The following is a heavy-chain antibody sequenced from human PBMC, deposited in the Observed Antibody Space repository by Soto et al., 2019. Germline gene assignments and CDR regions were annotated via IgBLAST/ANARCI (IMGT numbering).Heavy chain of an antibody. Sequence: GASVKVSCKASGYTFTNYAISWVRQAPGQGLEWMGWISAYNGNTNYAQKLQGRVTMTTDTSTSTAYMELRSLRDEDTAVYYCARVEWGALYFDYWGQGTLVTVSS. D-gene: IGHD1-26*01. V-gene: IGHV1-18*01. J-gene: IGHJ4*02. CDR3: ARVEWGALYFDY. CDR1: GYTFTNYA. CDR2: ISAYNGNT.